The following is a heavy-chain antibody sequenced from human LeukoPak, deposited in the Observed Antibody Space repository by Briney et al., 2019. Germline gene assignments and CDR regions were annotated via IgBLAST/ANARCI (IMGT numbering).Heavy chain of an antibody. D-gene: IGHD3-10*01. CDR1: GYTFTGYY. V-gene: IGHV1-2*06. CDR3: ARPAYGSGSYSDY. CDR2: INPNSGGT. J-gene: IGHJ4*02. Sequence: GASVKDSCKASGYTFTGYYMHWVRQAPGQGLEWMGRINPNSGGTNYAQKFQGRVTMTRDTSISTAYMELSRLRSDDTAVYYCARPAYGSGSYSDYWGQGTLVTVSS.